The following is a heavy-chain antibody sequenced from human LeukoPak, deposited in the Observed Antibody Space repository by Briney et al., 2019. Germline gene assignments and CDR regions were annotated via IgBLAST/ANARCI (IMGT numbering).Heavy chain of an antibody. J-gene: IGHJ4*02. D-gene: IGHD6-13*01. Sequence: GGSLRLSCAASGFTFDDYAIHWVRQAPGKGLEWVSGISWNSGSIGYADSVKGRFTISRDNAKNSLYLQMNSLRAEDTALYYCAKGPGYTSSWYLRNFDYWGQGTLVTVSS. CDR2: ISWNSGSI. CDR1: GFTFDDYA. CDR3: AKGPGYTSSWYLRNFDY. V-gene: IGHV3-9*01.